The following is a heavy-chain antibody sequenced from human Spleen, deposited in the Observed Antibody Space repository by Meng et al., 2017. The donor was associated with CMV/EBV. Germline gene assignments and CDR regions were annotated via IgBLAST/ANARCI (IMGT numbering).Heavy chain of an antibody. J-gene: IGHJ2*01. V-gene: IGHV1-46*01. CDR3: ARVVPAALPDWYFDL. CDR1: GYTFTSYY. D-gene: IGHD2-2*01. CDR2: INPSGGST. Sequence: ASVKVSCRASGYTFTSYYMHWVRQAPGQGLEWMGIINPSGGSTSYAQKFQCRVTMTRDTSTSTVYMELSSLRSEDTAVYYCARVVPAALPDWYFDLWGRGTLVTVSS.